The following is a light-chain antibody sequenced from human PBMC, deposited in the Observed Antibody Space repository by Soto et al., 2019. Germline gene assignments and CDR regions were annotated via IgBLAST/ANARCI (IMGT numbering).Light chain of an antibody. Sequence: QSALTQPASVSGSPGQSITISCTGTSSDVGGYNYVSWYQQHPGKAPKLMIYEVTNRPSGIPNRFSGSKSGDTATLTISGLQGEDEADYYCSSYTSGSTPFVFGPGTKLTVL. V-gene: IGLV2-14*01. CDR1: SSDVGGYNY. CDR3: SSYTSGSTPFV. CDR2: EVT. J-gene: IGLJ1*01.